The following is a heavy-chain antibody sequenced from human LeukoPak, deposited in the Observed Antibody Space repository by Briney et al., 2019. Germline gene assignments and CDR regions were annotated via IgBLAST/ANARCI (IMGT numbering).Heavy chain of an antibody. CDR1: GGSISSYY. CDR2: IYYSGST. J-gene: IGHJ4*02. CDR3: ARGGGVKSITGTHFDY. V-gene: IGHV4-59*12. Sequence: SETLSLTCTVSGGSISSYYWSWIRQPPGKGLEWIGYIYYSGSTNYNPSLKSRVTISVDTSKNQFSLKLSSVTAADTAVYYCARGGGVKSITGTHFDYWGQGTLVTVSS. D-gene: IGHD1-20*01.